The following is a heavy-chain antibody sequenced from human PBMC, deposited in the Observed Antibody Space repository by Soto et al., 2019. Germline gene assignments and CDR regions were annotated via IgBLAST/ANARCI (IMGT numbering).Heavy chain of an antibody. CDR2: MNPNSGNT. CDR3: ERERTRGFDP. Sequence: QVQLVQSGAEVKKPGASVKVSCKASGYTFTSYDINWVRQATGQGLEWMGWMNPNSGNTAYAQKFLGRVTMTRNTSISTAYMELSSLRSDATAVYYWERERTRGFDPWGQGTLVTVSS. CDR1: GYTFTSYD. V-gene: IGHV1-8*01. J-gene: IGHJ5*02.